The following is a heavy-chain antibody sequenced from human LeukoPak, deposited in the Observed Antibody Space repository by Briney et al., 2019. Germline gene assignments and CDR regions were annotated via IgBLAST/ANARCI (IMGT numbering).Heavy chain of an antibody. CDR2: ICGGGTNT. CDR1: GFSFSSFA. V-gene: IGHV3-23*01. D-gene: IGHD6-19*01. Sequence: GGSLRLSCAGSGFSFSSFAMTWVRQAPGKGLEWVSTICGGGTNTFYADSVKGRFTISRDDSKNMQFLEMDSLRPEDTAVYFCAKRITEAAGIYFDSWGQGTLVTGSS. CDR3: AKRITEAAGIYFDS. J-gene: IGHJ4*02.